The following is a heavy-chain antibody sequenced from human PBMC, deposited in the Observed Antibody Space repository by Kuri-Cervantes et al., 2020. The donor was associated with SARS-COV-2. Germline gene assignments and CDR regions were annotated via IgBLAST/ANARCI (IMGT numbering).Heavy chain of an antibody. D-gene: IGHD3-16*01. CDR2: INPNSGGT. J-gene: IGHJ4*02. V-gene: IGHV1-2*02. Sequence: ASVKVSCKASGYTFTGYYMHWVRQAPGQGLEWMGWINPNSGGTNYAQKFQGRATMTRDTSIATVFMEVSRLRSDDTAVYYCAREPGGTFDYWGQGTLVTVSS. CDR3: AREPGGTFDY. CDR1: GYTFTGYY.